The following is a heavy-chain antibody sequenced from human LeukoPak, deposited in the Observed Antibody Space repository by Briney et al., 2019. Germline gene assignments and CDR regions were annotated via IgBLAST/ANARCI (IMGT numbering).Heavy chain of an antibody. CDR2: IYYSGST. CDR3: ARWLQNNYYYYYMDV. CDR1: GGSISSYY. D-gene: IGHD5-24*01. V-gene: IGHV4-59*01. J-gene: IGHJ6*03. Sequence: PSETLSLTCTASGGSISSYYWSWIRQPPGKGLEWIGYIYYSGSTNYNPSLKSRVTISVDTSKNQFSLKLSSVTAADTAVYYCARWLQNNYYYYYMDVWGKGTTVTVSS.